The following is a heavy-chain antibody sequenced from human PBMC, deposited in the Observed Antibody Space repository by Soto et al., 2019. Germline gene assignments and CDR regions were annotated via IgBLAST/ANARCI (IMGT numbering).Heavy chain of an antibody. CDR3: AKDEVLVEVVARDYYGMDV. V-gene: IGHV3-30*18. CDR2: ILYDGKKN. J-gene: IGHJ6*02. Sequence: QVQLVESGGGVVQPGRSLRLSCAASGFTFSSYVMHWVRQAPGKGLEWVALILYDGKKNYYADSVKGRFTISRDNSKNTLYLQMNSLRAEDTAVYYCAKDEVLVEVVARDYYGMDVWGQGTTVTVSS. CDR1: GFTFSSYV. D-gene: IGHD2-15*01.